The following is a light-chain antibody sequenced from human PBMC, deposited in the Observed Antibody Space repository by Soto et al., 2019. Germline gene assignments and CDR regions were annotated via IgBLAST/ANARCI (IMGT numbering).Light chain of an antibody. J-gene: IGKJ1*01. CDR3: QQYGSSSWT. CDR2: GAS. Sequence: DIVLTQSPGTLSLSPGKRATLSCRASQSISSSYLAWYQQRPGQAPRLPIYGASSRATGIPDRFSGSGSGTEFTLTISRMEPEDFAVYYCQQYGSSSWTFGQGTKVDIK. V-gene: IGKV3-20*01. CDR1: QSISSSY.